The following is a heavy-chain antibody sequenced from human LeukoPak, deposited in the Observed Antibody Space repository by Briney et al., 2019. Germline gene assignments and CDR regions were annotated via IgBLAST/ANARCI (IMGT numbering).Heavy chain of an antibody. D-gene: IGHD3-9*01. CDR2: ISSSGSYI. V-gene: IGHV3-21*01. Sequence: PGGSLRLSCAASGFTFSSYNMNWVRQAPGKGLEWVSSISSSGSYIYYADSVKGRFTISRDNAKNSLYLQMNSLRAEDTAVYYCARGFYDILTGGEQFDYWGQGTLVTVSS. CDR3: ARGFYDILTGGEQFDY. J-gene: IGHJ4*02. CDR1: GFTFSSYN.